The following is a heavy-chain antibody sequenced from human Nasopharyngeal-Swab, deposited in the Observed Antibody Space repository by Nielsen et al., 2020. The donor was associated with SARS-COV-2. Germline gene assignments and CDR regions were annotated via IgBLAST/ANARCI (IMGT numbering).Heavy chain of an antibody. CDR1: GGSISSYY. Sequence: GSLRLSCTVSGGSISSYYWSWIRQPPGKGLEWIGYIYYSGSTNYNPSLKSRVTISVDTSKNQFSLKLSSVTAADTAVYYCVRRGFITGRAGYYYYMDVWGKGTTVTVSS. D-gene: IGHD1-20*01. J-gene: IGHJ6*03. V-gene: IGHV4-59*08. CDR2: IYYSGST. CDR3: VRRGFITGRAGYYYYMDV.